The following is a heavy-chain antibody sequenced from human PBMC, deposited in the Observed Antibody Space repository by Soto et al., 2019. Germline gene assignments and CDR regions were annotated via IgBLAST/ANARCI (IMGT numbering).Heavy chain of an antibody. CDR2: MSPDGRKR. CDR1: GFTFSDYW. CDR3: SRYPLAFHIGGH. D-gene: IGHD3-3*02. V-gene: IGHV3-7*01. J-gene: IGHJ4*02. Sequence: EVQLVESGGGLVQPGGSLRLSCAASGFTFSDYWLSWVRQSPVKGLEWVANMSPDGRKRYYLDSLKGRFTISRDNAKNSLYLQMNRLSAEDTSVYFCSRYPLAFHIGGHCGQGTLGTVSS.